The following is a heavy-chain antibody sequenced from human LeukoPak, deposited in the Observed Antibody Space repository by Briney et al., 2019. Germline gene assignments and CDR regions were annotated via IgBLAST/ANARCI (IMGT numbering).Heavy chain of an antibody. D-gene: IGHD3-10*01. CDR1: GLTVSSYG. CDR2: IIGSAVNT. J-gene: IGHJ4*02. V-gene: IGHV3-23*01. Sequence: GGSLRLSCGASGLTVSSYGMSWVRQAPGKGLEWVSTIIGSAVNTYYADSVKGRFTISRDDSKNTVYLQMNGLRAGDTAVYSCAKYTSGTSYRGLDQWGQGTLVTVSS. CDR3: AKYTSGTSYRGLDQ.